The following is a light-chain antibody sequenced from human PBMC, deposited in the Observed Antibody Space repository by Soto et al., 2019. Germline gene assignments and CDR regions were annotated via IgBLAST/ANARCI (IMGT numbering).Light chain of an antibody. CDR3: QQNYSTPPNT. V-gene: IGKV1-39*01. CDR2: AAS. J-gene: IGKJ5*01. Sequence: DIQVTQSPSSLSASVGDRVTITCRASQSINNYLNWYQQKPGKAPKLLIYAASSLQSGGPSRFSGSGSGTDFTLTITSLQPEDFATYDCQQNYSTPPNTFGQGTQLEI. CDR1: QSINNY.